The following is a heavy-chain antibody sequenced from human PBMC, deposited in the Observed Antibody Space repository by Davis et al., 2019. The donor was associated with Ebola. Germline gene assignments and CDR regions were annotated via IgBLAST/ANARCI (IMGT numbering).Heavy chain of an antibody. CDR1: GGSFSGYY. V-gene: IGHV4-34*01. J-gene: IGHJ4*02. Sequence: SETLSLTCAVYGGSFSGYYWSWIRQPPGKGLEWIGEIYHSGSTNYNPSLKSRVTISVDKSKNQFSLKLSSVTAADTAVYYCARVSGAHIVAASWGQGTLVTVSS. CDR3: ARVSGAHIVAAS. D-gene: IGHD5-12*01. CDR2: IYHSGST.